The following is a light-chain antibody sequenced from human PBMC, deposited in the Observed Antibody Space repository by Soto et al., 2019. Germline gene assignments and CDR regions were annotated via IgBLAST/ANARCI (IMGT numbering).Light chain of an antibody. CDR3: QQYLNYPLS. V-gene: IGKV1-5*03. CDR2: KAS. Sequence: DIQMTQSPSTLSASVGDRVTITCRASQSISSWLAWYQQKPGRAPNLLIYKASFLESGVPSRFSGSGSGTEFTLTISSLQPDDFVTYYCQQYLNYPLSFGGGTKVDIK. CDR1: QSISSW. J-gene: IGKJ4*01.